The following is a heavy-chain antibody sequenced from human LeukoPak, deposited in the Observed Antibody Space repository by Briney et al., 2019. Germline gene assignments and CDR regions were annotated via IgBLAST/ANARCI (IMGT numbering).Heavy chain of an antibody. CDR3: AKALMGYYYMDV. D-gene: IGHD3-10*01. V-gene: IGHV3-43D*03. CDR1: GFTFDDYA. CDR2: ISWDGGST. Sequence: GSLRLPCAASGFTFDDYAMHWVRQAPGKGLEWVSLISWDGGSTYYADSVKCRFTISRDNSKNSLYLQMNSLRAEDTALYYCAKALMGYYYMDVWGKGTTVTVSS. J-gene: IGHJ6*03.